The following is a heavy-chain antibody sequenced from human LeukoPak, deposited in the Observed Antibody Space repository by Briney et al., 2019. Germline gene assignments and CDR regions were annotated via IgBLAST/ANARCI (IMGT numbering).Heavy chain of an antibody. CDR1: GYTFTGYY. CDR2: INPNSGGT. Sequence: ASVKVSCKASGYTFTGYYMHWVRQAPGQGLEWMGWINPNSGGTNYAQKFQGRVTMTRDTSVSTAYMELSRLRSDDTAVYYCARDLLDYGDYGFDYWGQGTLVTVSS. D-gene: IGHD4-17*01. V-gene: IGHV1-2*02. CDR3: ARDLLDYGDYGFDY. J-gene: IGHJ4*02.